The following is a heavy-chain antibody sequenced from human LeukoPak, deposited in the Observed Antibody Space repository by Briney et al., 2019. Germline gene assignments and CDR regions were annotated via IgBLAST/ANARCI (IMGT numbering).Heavy chain of an antibody. V-gene: IGHV1-8*03. CDR2: MNPNSGNT. Sequence: ASVKVSCKASGYTFTSYDINWVRQATGQGLEWMGWMNPNSGNTGYAQKFQGRVTITRNTSISTAYMELSSLRSEDTAVYYCARGDQISLGSLLWGQGTLVTVSS. CDR3: ARGDQISLGSLL. D-gene: IGHD2-21*01. J-gene: IGHJ4*02. CDR1: GYTFTSYD.